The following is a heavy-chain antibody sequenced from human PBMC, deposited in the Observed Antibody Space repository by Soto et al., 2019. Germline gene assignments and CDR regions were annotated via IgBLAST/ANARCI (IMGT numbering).Heavy chain of an antibody. D-gene: IGHD3-10*01. CDR3: ARRYYYGSGSSNWFDP. CDR1: GYSFTSYW. J-gene: IGHJ5*02. V-gene: IGHV5-51*01. Sequence: GESLKISCKGSGYSFTSYWIGWVRQMPGKGLEWMGIIYPGDSDTRYSPSFQGQVTISADKSISTAYLQWSSLKASDTAMYYCARRYYYGSGSSNWFDPWGQGTLVTVSS. CDR2: IYPGDSDT.